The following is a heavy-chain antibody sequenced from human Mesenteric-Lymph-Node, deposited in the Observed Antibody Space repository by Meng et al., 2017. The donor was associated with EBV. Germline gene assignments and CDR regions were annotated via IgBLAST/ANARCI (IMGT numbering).Heavy chain of an antibody. Sequence: QVQLVQSAAEVKKPGASVKVSCKASGYTFTNYGIIWVRQAPGQGLEWMGWISAYNGNTNYAQKLQGRVTMTTDTSRSTAYMELRSLRSDDTALYYCARDLGMITFGGASDYWGQGTLVTVSS. D-gene: IGHD3-16*01. CDR2: ISAYNGNT. J-gene: IGHJ4*02. V-gene: IGHV1-18*01. CDR1: GYTFTNYG. CDR3: ARDLGMITFGGASDY.